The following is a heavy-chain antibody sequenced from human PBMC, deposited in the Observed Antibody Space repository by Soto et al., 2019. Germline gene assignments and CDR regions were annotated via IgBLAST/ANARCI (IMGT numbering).Heavy chain of an antibody. CDR3: AREPSGGDDFPDPRES. Sequence: GCLRLSCAASGFTFTTYSMHWVRQAPGKGLQWVEYINSDSSTIYYADSVKGRFTISRDNAKNSLYLQLTSLRDEDTAVYYCAREPSGGDDFPDPRESWGQGTLVTVSS. V-gene: IGHV3-48*02. J-gene: IGHJ5*01. D-gene: IGHD2-21*02. CDR1: GFTFTTYS. CDR2: INSDSSTI.